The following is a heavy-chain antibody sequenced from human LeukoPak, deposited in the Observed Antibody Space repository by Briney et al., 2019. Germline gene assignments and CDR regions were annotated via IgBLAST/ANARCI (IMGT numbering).Heavy chain of an antibody. D-gene: IGHD6-19*01. CDR1: GFTVGSNY. CDR2: IYSGGST. V-gene: IGHV3-53*01. CDR3: ARALFYSSGWYY. Sequence: GGSLRLSCAASGFTVGSNYMSWVRQAPGKGLEWVSVIYSGGSTYYADSVKGRFTISRDNSKNTLYLQMTSLRADDTAVYYCARALFYSSGWYYWGQGTLVTVSS. J-gene: IGHJ4*02.